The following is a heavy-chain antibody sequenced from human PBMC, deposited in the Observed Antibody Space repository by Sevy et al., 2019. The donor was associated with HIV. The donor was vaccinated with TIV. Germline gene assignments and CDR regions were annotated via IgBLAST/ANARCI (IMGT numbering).Heavy chain of an antibody. CDR1: GGSISGYY. CDR2: IYYSGST. D-gene: IGHD3-16*02. CDR3: ARTPVIMITSGGVIALRQFDF. J-gene: IGHJ4*02. Sequence: SETLSLTCTVSGGSISGYYWSWIRQPPGKVLEWIGYIYYSGSTNYIPSLKNRVTMSVDTSKNQFSLKMSSVTAADTAVYYCARTPVIMITSGGVIALRQFDFWGQGTLVTVSS. V-gene: IGHV4-59*01.